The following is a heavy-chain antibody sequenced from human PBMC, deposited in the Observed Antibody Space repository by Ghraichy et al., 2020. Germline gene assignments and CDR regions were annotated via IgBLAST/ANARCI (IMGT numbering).Heavy chain of an antibody. Sequence: GSLRLSCAVAGFDFSSFYMTWIRQAPGKGLEWVSYIGPRGNFTYYADSVQGRFIMYRDNAKNSLFLQMDNLRVDDTAIYFWARDGWTLAPRRPRYLDIWGRGTLVTVSS. D-gene: IGHD3/OR15-3a*01. CDR1: GFDFSSFY. V-gene: IGHV3-11*05. CDR2: IGPRGNFT. J-gene: IGHJ2*01. CDR3: ARDGWTLAPRRPRYLDI.